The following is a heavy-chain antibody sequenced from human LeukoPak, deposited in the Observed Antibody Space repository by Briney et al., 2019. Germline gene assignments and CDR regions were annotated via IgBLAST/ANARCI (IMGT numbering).Heavy chain of an antibody. D-gene: IGHD4-23*01. CDR2: ISYDGSNK. CDR1: GFTFSSYA. Sequence: GGSLRLSCAASGFTFSSYAMHWVRQAPGKGLEWVAVISYDGSNKYYADSVKGRFTISRDNSKNTLYLQMNSLRAEDTAVYYCARDVFRMTAVVTHYYYYYGMDVWGQGTTVTVSS. V-gene: IGHV3-30*04. J-gene: IGHJ6*02. CDR3: ARDVFRMTAVVTHYYYYYGMDV.